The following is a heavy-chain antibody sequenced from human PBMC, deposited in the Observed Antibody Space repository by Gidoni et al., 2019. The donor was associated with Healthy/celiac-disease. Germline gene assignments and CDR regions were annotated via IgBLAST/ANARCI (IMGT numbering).Heavy chain of an antibody. CDR1: GGSISSSSYY. Sequence: QLQLQESGPGLVKPSETLSLTCTGAGGSISSSSYYWGWLRQPPGKGLEWIGSIYYSGSTYYNPSLKRRVTISVDTSKNQFSLKLSSVTAADTAVYYCARQGAAAGTQYFDLWGRGTLVTVSS. CDR3: ARQGAAAGTQYFDL. J-gene: IGHJ2*01. CDR2: IYYSGST. D-gene: IGHD6-13*01. V-gene: IGHV4-39*01.